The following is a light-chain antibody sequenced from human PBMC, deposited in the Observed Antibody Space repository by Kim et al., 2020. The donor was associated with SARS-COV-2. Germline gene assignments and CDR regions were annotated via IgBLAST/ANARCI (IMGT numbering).Light chain of an antibody. CDR2: GAS. CDR1: QSVSSN. CDR3: QQYNNWLWT. Sequence: VSPGEKTTLSCRASQSVSSNLAWYQQKPGQAPRLLIYGASTRATGIPARFSGSGSGTEFTLTISSLQSEDFAVYYCQQYNNWLWTFGQGTKVDIK. V-gene: IGKV3-15*01. J-gene: IGKJ1*01.